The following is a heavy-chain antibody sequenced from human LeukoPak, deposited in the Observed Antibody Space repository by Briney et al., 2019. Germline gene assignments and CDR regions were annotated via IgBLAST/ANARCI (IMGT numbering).Heavy chain of an antibody. CDR1: GFTFSSYA. CDR3: ARESYNSRHYYFDY. V-gene: IGHV3-30-3*01. CDR2: ISYDGSNK. D-gene: IGHD6-13*01. Sequence: GGSLRLSCAASGFTFSSYAMHWVRQAPGKGLEWVAVISYDGSNKYYADSVKGRFTISRDNSKNTLYLQMNSLRAEDTAVYYCARESYNSRHYYFDYWGQGTLVTVSS. J-gene: IGHJ4*02.